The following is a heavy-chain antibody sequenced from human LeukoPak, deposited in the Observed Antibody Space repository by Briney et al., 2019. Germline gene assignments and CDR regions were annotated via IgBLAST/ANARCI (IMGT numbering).Heavy chain of an antibody. CDR1: GYTLTELS. J-gene: IGHJ4*02. D-gene: IGHD3-3*01. V-gene: IGHV1-24*01. CDR3: ARGLGDPTQARYYDFWGGYYMDFDY. CDR2: FDPEDGET. Sequence: ASVKVSCKVSGYTLTELSMHWVRQAPGKGLEWMGGFDPEDGETIYAQKFQGRVTMTEDTSTDTAYMELSSLRSEDTAVYYCARGLGDPTQARYYDFWGGYYMDFDYWGQGTLVTVSS.